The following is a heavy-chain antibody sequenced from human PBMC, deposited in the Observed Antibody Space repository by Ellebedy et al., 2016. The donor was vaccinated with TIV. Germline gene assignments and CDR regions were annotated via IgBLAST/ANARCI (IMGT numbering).Heavy chain of an antibody. D-gene: IGHD6-19*01. J-gene: IGHJ4*02. CDR1: GYTFTGNY. CDR2: INPSSGGT. Sequence: ASVKVSCKASGYTFTGNYMHWVQQAPGQGLEWMGWINPSSGGTNYAQKFQGRVTMTRDTSVSTAYMELSRLTSDDTAVYYCARDSFTGFSSSYSFDFWGQGTLVTVSS. V-gene: IGHV1-2*02. CDR3: ARDSFTGFSSSYSFDF.